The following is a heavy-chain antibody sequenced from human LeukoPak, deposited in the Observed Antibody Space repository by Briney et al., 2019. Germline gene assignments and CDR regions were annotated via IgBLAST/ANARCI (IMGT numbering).Heavy chain of an antibody. CDR3: ARDRPRGSSLDY. CDR1: GGSISRDY. V-gene: IGHV4-59*01. D-gene: IGHD6-13*01. CDR2: IDYAGRT. Sequence: PSETLSLTCTVSGGSISRDYWSWIRQPPGKGLEWIGYIDYAGRTNYNPSLKSRVTISVDTSKNQFSLKLSSVTAADTAVYYCARDRPRGSSLDYWGQGTLVTVSS. J-gene: IGHJ4*02.